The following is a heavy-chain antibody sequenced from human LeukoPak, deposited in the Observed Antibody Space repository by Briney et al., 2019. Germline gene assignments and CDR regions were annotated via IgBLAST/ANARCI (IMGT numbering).Heavy chain of an antibody. Sequence: PGGSLRLSCAASGFTFSSYAMSWVRQAPGKGLEWVSAISGSGGSTYYADSVKGRFTISRDNSKNTLYLQMNSLRAEDAAVYYCAKLTGYSSGSDYWGQGTLVTVPS. V-gene: IGHV3-23*01. D-gene: IGHD6-19*01. CDR1: GFTFSSYA. CDR3: AKLTGYSSGSDY. CDR2: ISGSGGST. J-gene: IGHJ4*02.